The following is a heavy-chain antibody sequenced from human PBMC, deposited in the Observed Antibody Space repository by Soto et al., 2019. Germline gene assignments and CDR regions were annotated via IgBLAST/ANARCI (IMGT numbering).Heavy chain of an antibody. Sequence: QVQLVQSGAEEKKPGASVKVSCKTSGYSFTSYGMDWVRQAPGQRLEWMGWINAGNGNTKYSQKFQGRVTITRDTSASTAYMELSSLRSEDTAVYYCARDSRINFDYWGQGTLVTVSS. CDR3: ARDSRINFDY. D-gene: IGHD2-15*01. CDR1: GYSFTSYG. V-gene: IGHV1-3*05. J-gene: IGHJ4*02. CDR2: INAGNGNT.